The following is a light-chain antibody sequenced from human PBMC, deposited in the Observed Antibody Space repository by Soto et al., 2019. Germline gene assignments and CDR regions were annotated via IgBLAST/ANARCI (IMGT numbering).Light chain of an antibody. V-gene: IGKV3-20*01. CDR3: QQFSSYPLP. CDR1: QSVSSSY. Sequence: IGLTQSPGTLSLSTGERATLSCRASQSVSSSYLAWYQQKPGQAPRLLIYDASSRATGIPDRFSGGGSGTDFTLTISRLEPEDFAVYYCQQFSSYPLPFGGGTKVDI. CDR2: DAS. J-gene: IGKJ4*01.